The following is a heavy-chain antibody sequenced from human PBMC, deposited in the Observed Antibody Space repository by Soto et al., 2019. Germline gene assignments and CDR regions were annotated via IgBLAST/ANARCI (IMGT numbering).Heavy chain of an antibody. Sequence: PSETRSRTWPVYGASFSDYSWTWIRQPPGKGLEWIGGINDSGSTNYTPSLERRVTISRDTSKNRFSLKLSSVTAADTAVYYCARGSHKLHSYDSSGFYHYVDYWGQGSLVTVSS. CDR3: ARGSHKLHSYDSSGFYHYVDY. CDR2: INDSGST. J-gene: IGHJ4*02. CDR1: GASFSDYS. V-gene: IGHV4-34*01. D-gene: IGHD3-22*01.